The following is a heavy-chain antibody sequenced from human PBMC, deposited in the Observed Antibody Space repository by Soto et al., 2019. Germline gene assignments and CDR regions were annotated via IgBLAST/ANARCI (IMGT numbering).Heavy chain of an antibody. CDR3: ARSAWTQLCPAY. V-gene: IGHV3-23*01. D-gene: IGHD5-18*01. J-gene: IGHJ4*02. Sequence: EVQLLESGGGLVQPGGSLRLSCAASGFTFSTFAMIWVRQAPGRGLEWVSSVSGSGRSTYYADSVKGRFTISRDNSKNTLYLQMSSRRPEDTALYYCARSAWTQLCPAYWGQGTRVTVSS. CDR2: VSGSGRST. CDR1: GFTFSTFA.